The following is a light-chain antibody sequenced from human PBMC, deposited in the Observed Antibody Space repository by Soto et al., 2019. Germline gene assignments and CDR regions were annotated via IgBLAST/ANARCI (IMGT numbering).Light chain of an antibody. CDR3: QQYGRSPLLYT. J-gene: IGKJ2*01. CDR2: GAS. V-gene: IGKV3-20*01. CDR1: QSVTSNY. Sequence: EIVLTQSPGTLSLSPGERATLSCRASQSVTSNYLAWYQQKPGQAPRLLIYGASTRAASVPDRFSGSGSGTDFTLTITRLEPEDFAVYYCQQYGRSPLLYTFGQGTKVGVK.